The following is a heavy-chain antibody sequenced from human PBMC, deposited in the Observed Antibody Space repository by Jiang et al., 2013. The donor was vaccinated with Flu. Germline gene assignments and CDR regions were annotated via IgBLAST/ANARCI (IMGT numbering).Heavy chain of an antibody. CDR1: YTFTSYA. V-gene: IGHV1-3*01. D-gene: IGHD3-3*01. CDR3: ARCGYYDFWSGYYTSLPLDY. J-gene: IGHJ4*02. CDR2: INAGNGNT. Sequence: YTFTSYAMHWVRQAPGQRLEWMGWINAGNGNTKYSQKFQGRVTITRDTSASTAYMELSSLRSEDTAVYYCARCGYYDFWSGYYTSLPLDYWGQGTLVTVSS.